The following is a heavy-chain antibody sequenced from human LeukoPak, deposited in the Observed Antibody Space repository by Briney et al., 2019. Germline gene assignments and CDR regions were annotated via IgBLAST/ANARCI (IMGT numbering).Heavy chain of an antibody. D-gene: IGHD6-13*01. CDR1: GYTFTSYY. V-gene: IGHV1-46*01. J-gene: IGHJ4*02. CDR3: ARDFPSIAAVDY. CDR2: INPSGGST. Sequence: ASVKVSCKASGYTFTSYYMQWVRQAPGQGLEWTGIINPSGGSTSYAQKFQGRVTMTRDTSTSTVYMELSSLRSEDTAVYYCARDFPSIAAVDYWGQGTLVTVSS.